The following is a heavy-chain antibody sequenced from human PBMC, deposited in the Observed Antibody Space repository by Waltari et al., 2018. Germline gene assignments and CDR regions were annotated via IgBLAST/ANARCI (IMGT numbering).Heavy chain of an antibody. V-gene: IGHV3-74*01. CDR1: GFTFRRYW. Sequence: EVQLVESGGGLVQPGGSVRLSCAASGFTFRRYWRYWVRQAPGTGLAWVSHITSDGSNTGYADSVKGRFTISRDNAKNTLYMEMNSLRDEDTAVYYCVRDRGMDAWGQGTTVTVSS. J-gene: IGHJ6*02. CDR3: VRDRGMDA. CDR2: ITSDGSNT.